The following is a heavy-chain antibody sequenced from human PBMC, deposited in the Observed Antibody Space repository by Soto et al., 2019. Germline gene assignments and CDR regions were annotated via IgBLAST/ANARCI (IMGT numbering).Heavy chain of an antibody. CDR2: IYWDDDK. Sequence: QITLKESGPMLLKPTQTLTLTCTFSGFSLSTSGVGVGWIRQPPGKALEWLALIYWDDDKHYSPSLKSRLTXTXDTSKNQVVLTMTNMDPVDTATYYCARRRGTGYFDCWGQGTLVTVSS. CDR3: ARRRGTGYFDC. CDR1: GFSLSTSGVG. J-gene: IGHJ4*02. V-gene: IGHV2-5*02. D-gene: IGHD1-1*01.